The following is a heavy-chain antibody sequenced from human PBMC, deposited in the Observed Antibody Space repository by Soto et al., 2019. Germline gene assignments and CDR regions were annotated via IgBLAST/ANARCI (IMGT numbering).Heavy chain of an antibody. Sequence: PGGSLRLSCAASGFTFSDDYMDWVRQAPGKGLEWVGRTRKKVNSYSTEYAASVKGRFTISRDDSSNSLYLQMNSLKTEDTAVYYCTRVVTRTNNYAFEVWGQGTMVTVSS. CDR2: TRKKVNSYST. V-gene: IGHV3-72*01. D-gene: IGHD2-8*01. J-gene: IGHJ3*01. CDR1: GFTFSDDY. CDR3: TRVVTRTNNYAFEV.